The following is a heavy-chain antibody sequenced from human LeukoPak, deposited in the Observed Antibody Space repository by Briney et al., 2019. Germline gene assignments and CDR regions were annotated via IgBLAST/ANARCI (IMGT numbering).Heavy chain of an antibody. CDR3: ARDSSRGYCSGGSCFQGY. D-gene: IGHD2-15*01. J-gene: IGHJ4*02. Sequence: PGGSLRLSCAASGLTFSSYSMNWVRQAPGKGLEWVSYISSSGSTIYYADSVKGRFTISRDNAKNSLYLQMNSLRAEDTAVYYCARDSSRGYCSGGSCFQGYWGQGTLVAVSS. V-gene: IGHV3-48*04. CDR1: GLTFSSYS. CDR2: ISSSGSTI.